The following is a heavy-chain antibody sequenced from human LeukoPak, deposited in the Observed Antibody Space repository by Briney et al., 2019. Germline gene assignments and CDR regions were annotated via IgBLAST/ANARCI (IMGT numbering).Heavy chain of an antibody. CDR3: ARGARDYDILTGYSVDAFDI. V-gene: IGHV1-18*01. D-gene: IGHD3-9*01. CDR2: ISAYNGNT. J-gene: IGHJ3*02. CDR1: GYTFTSYG. Sequence: ASVKVSCKASGYTFTSYGISWVRQAPGQGLEWMGWISAYNGNTNYAQKLQGRVTMTTDTSTSTAYMELRSLRSDDTAVYYCARGARDYDILTGYSVDAFDIWGQGTMVTVSS.